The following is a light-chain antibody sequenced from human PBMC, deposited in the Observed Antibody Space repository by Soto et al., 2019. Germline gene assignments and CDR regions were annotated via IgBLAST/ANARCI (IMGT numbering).Light chain of an antibody. CDR2: DAS. J-gene: IGKJ1*01. V-gene: IGKV3-11*01. CDR1: QSLSSY. CDR3: QQRSNWSWT. Sequence: EIVLTQSPGTLSLSPGERATLSCRASQSLSSYLAWYQQKPGQAPRLLIYDASNRATGIPARFSGSGSGTDFTLTISSLEPEDFAVYYCQQRSNWSWTFGQGTKVDI.